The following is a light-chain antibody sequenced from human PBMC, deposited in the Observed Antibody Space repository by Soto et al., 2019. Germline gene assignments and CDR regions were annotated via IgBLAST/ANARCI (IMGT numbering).Light chain of an antibody. Sequence: DIQMTQSPSTLSGSVGDRVTITCRASQTISSWLAWYQQKPGKAPKLLIYKASSLESGVPPRFSGGGSGTDFTLTISSLQPEDFATYYCQQLNSYPITFGQGTDWRL. CDR2: KAS. V-gene: IGKV1-5*03. CDR1: QTISSW. J-gene: IGKJ5*01. CDR3: QQLNSYPIT.